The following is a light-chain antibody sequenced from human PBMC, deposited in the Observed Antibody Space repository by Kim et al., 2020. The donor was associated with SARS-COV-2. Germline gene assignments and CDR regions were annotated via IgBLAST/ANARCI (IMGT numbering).Light chain of an antibody. Sequence: GQKVTITSQGDSIRKYYATWYQQKPGQAPVLVMFGNNKRPSGIPDRFSGSSSGTTASLTITGPQAEDEADYYCNSRDSSGNRLGVVFGGGTQLTVL. J-gene: IGLJ2*01. V-gene: IGLV3-19*01. CDR3: NSRDSSGNRLGVV. CDR2: GNN. CDR1: SIRKYY.